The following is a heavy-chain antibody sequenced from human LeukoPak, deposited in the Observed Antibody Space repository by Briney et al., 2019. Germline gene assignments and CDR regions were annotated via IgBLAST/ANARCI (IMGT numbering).Heavy chain of an antibody. CDR3: ARVRETYYDILTGYSDY. CDR1: GYTFTSYG. V-gene: IGHV1-18*01. D-gene: IGHD3-9*01. J-gene: IGHJ4*02. Sequence: ASVKVSCKASGYTFTSYGISWVRQAPGQGLEWMGWISAYNGSTNYAQKLQGRVTMTTDTSTSTAYMELRSLRSDDTAVYYCARVRETYYDILTGYSDYWGQGTLVTVSS. CDR2: ISAYNGST.